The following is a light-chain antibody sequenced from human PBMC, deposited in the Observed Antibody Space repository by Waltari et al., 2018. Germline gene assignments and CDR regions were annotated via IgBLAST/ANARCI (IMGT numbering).Light chain of an antibody. CDR2: GAS. CDR3: QQYNDWPPLT. J-gene: IGKJ4*01. CDR1: QSVSRF. Sequence: EVVMTQSPATLSVSPGESATISCRASQSVSRFLAWYHQKPGQATRLLISGASTRATGIPARFSGSGSGTEFTLTISSLQSEDFAVYLCQQYNDWPPLTFGGGTKLEIK. V-gene: IGKV3-15*01.